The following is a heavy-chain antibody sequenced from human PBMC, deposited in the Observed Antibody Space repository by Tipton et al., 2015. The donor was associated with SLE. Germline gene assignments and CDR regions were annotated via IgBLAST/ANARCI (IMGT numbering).Heavy chain of an antibody. V-gene: IGHV5-51*01. Sequence: VQLVQSGAEVKKPGESLKISCKGSGYTFTSNWIGWVRQMPGKGLEWMGIISPGDSDARYSPSFQGQVTISADRSINTAYLQWSSLKASDTAIYYCARGSQGGSYSFDYWGQGTLVTVPS. CDR1: GYTFTSNW. CDR2: ISPGDSDA. J-gene: IGHJ4*02. CDR3: ARGSQGGSYSFDY. D-gene: IGHD1-26*01.